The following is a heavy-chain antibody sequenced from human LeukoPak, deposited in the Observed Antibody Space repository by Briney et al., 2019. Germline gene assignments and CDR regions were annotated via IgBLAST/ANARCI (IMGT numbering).Heavy chain of an antibody. CDR3: ARHENGDYVDY. V-gene: IGHV4-59*08. J-gene: IGHJ4*02. CDR2: IYYSGST. Sequence: SETLSLTCTVSGGSISSYYWSWIRQPPGKGLEWIGYIYYSGSTNYNPSLKSRATISVDTSKNQFSLKLSSVTAADTAVYYCARHENGDYVDYWGQGTLVTVSS. D-gene: IGHD4-17*01. CDR1: GGSISSYY.